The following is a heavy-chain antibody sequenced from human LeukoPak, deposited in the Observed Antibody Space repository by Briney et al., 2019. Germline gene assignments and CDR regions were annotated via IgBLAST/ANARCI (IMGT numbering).Heavy chain of an antibody. D-gene: IGHD6-19*01. J-gene: IGHJ3*02. V-gene: IGHV4-31*01. CDR1: GGSIRGGVYY. CDR2: IYYSGST. CDR3: ARAQYSSGWYKAKNAFDI. Sequence: SQPLSLTCTVSGGSIRGGVYYWSWIRQHPGKAREWIGYIYYSGSTYYNPSLKSPVTIAVDTSKNQFSLKLSSVTAADTAVYYCARAQYSSGWYKAKNAFDIWGQGTMVTVSS.